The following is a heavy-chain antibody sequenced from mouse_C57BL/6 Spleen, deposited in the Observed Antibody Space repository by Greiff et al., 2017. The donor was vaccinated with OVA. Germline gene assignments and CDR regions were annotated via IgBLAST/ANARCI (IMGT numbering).Heavy chain of an antibody. CDR3: ARLRYEVDY. CDR2: INPKNGGT. J-gene: IGHJ2*01. Sequence: VQLQQSGPELVKPGASVKLSCKASGYTFTDYNMHWVKQSHGKSLEWIGYINPKNGGTSYTQKFKGKATLTVKKYSSKAYMELRSLTSEDSAVYYCARLRYEVDYWGQGTTLTVSS. V-gene: IGHV1-22*01. CDR1: GYTFTDYN. D-gene: IGHD1-1*01.